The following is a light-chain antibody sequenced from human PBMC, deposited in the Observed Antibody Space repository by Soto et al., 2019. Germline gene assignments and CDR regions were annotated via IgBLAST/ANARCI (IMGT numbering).Light chain of an antibody. CDR2: SNN. Sequence: QSVLTQPPSASGTPGQRVTISCSGSSSNIGSNTVNWYQQLPGTAPKLLIYSNNQRPSGVPDRFSGSKSGTSASLAISGLQSEDEADYYFAAWDDSLNGIFGTGTKVTVL. V-gene: IGLV1-44*01. CDR1: SSNIGSNT. J-gene: IGLJ1*01. CDR3: AAWDDSLNGI.